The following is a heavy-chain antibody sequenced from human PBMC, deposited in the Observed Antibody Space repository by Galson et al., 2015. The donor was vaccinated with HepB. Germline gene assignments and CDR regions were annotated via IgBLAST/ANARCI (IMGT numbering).Heavy chain of an antibody. CDR2: ISSSSSYI. V-gene: IGHV3-21*01. D-gene: IGHD1-26*01. Sequence: SLRLSCAASGFTFSSYSMNWVRQAPGKGLEWVSSISSSSSYIYYADPVKGRFTISRDNAKNSLYLQMTSLRAEDTAVYYCARGGGSWPIDYWGQGTLVTVSS. J-gene: IGHJ4*02. CDR3: ARGGGSWPIDY. CDR1: GFTFSSYS.